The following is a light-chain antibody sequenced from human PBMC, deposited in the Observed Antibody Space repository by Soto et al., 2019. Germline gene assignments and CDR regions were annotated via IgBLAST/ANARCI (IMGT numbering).Light chain of an antibody. CDR3: QQYGSSPRIS. V-gene: IGKV3-20*01. Sequence: EIVMTQSPATLSVSPGERATLPYRASQSVSSNLAWYQQKPGQAPRLLIYGASSRATGIPDRFIGSGSGTHFTLTISRLEPEDFALYYCQQYGSSPRISFGQGTRLEI. J-gene: IGKJ5*01. CDR1: QSVSSN. CDR2: GAS.